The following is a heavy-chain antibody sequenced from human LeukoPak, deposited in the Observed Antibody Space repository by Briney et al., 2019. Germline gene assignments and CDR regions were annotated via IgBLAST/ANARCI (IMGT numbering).Heavy chain of an antibody. V-gene: IGHV3-72*01. J-gene: IGHJ4*02. Sequence: GGSLRLSCAASGFTFSDHYMDWVRQAPGKGLEWVGRTRKKANSYTTEYAASVKGRFTISRDDSKNSLYLQMNSLKTEDTAVYYCGLDDILTGSGDYFDYWGQGTLVTVSS. CDR1: GFTFSDHY. CDR2: TRKKANSYTT. CDR3: GLDDILTGSGDYFDY. D-gene: IGHD3-9*01.